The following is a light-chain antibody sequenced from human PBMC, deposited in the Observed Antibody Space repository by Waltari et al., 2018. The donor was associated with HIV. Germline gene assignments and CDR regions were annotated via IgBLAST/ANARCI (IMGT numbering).Light chain of an antibody. CDR2: KVS. V-gene: IGKV2-30*02. J-gene: IGKJ4*01. CDR3: MQGTHWPLT. CDR1: QSLVHSDGNTY. Sequence: DVVMTQSPLSLPVTLGQPASISCRSSQSLVHSDGNTYLNWFQQRPGQSPRRLIYKVSNRDSGVPVRFSGSGSGTDFTLKISRVEAEDVGVYYCMQGTHWPLTFGGGTKVEIK.